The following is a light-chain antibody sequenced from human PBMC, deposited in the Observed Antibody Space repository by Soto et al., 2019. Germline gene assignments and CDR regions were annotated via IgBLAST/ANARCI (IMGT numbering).Light chain of an antibody. CDR1: QSISNY. CDR2: GAS. J-gene: IGKJ5*01. Sequence: DIQMTQSPSYLSASVGDRVTITCRTSQSISNYLNWYQQKPGKAPNLLIYGASTLQSGVPSRFSGSGSGTDFTLTISSLQPEDFATYYCQQTYGPSEITFGQGTRLEIK. V-gene: IGKV1-39*01. CDR3: QQTYGPSEIT.